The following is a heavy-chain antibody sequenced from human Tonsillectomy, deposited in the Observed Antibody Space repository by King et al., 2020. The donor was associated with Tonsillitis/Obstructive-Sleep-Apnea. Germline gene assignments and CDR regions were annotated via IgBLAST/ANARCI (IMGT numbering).Heavy chain of an antibody. D-gene: IGHD2-2*01. CDR3: AGLEVVVVPGGMPPGKNWFDL. Sequence: VQLVESGAEVKKPGESLKISCTSSGYSFTSYWIGWVRQMPGKGLEWMGIIYPGDSDTRYSPSFQGQVTISADKSINTAYLQWSSLKASDTAVYYCAGLEVVVVPGGMPPGKNWFDLWGQGTLVTVSS. CDR2: IYPGDSDT. CDR1: GYSFTSYW. V-gene: IGHV5-51*03. J-gene: IGHJ5*02.